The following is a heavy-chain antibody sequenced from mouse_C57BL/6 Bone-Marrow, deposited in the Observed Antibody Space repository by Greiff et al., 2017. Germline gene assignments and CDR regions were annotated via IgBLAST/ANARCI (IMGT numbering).Heavy chain of an antibody. CDR3: TTNYKTSDY. V-gene: IGHV14-4*01. CDR1: GFNIPDDY. Sequence: VQLQQSGAELVRPGASVKLSCTASGFNIPDDYMHWVKQRPEQGLEWIGWIDPENGDTEYASKFQGKATITADTSSNTAYLQLSSLTSEDTAVYYCTTNYKTSDYWGQGTTLTVSS. CDR2: IDPENGDT. J-gene: IGHJ2*01. D-gene: IGHD2-12*01.